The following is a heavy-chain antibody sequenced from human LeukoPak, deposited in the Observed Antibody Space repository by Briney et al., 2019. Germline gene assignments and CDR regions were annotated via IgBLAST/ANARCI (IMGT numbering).Heavy chain of an antibody. J-gene: IGHJ5*02. CDR3: ARVGGQAYCGGDCCYNWFDP. D-gene: IGHD2-21*02. CDR1: GGTFSSYA. CDR2: IIPIFGIA. Sequence: SVKVSCKASGGTFSSYAISWVRQAPGQGLEWMGRIIPIFGIANYAQKFQGRVTITADKSTSTAYMELSSLRSEDTAVYYCARVGGQAYCGGDCCYNWFDPWGQGTLVTVSS. V-gene: IGHV1-69*04.